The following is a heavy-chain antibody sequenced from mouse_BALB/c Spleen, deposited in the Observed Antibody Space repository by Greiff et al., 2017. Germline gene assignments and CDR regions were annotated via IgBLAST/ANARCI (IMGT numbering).Heavy chain of an antibody. V-gene: IGHV10S3*01. Sequence: VQLVETGGGLVQPKGSLKLSCAASGFTFNTNAMNWVRQAPGKGLEWVARIRSKSNNYATYYADSVKDRFTISRDDSQSMLYLQMNNLKTEDTAMYYCVRGGYDWYFDVWGAGTTVTVSS. J-gene: IGHJ1*01. D-gene: IGHD2-2*01. CDR2: IRSKSNNYAT. CDR1: GFTFNTNA. CDR3: VRGGYDWYFDV.